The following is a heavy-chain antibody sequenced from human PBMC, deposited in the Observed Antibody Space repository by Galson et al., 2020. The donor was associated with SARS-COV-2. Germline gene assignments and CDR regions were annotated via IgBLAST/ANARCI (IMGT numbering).Heavy chain of an antibody. J-gene: IGHJ3*02. CDR1: GFIFNTYG. D-gene: IGHD3-9*01. CDR3: ARVSILTGYVDAFDI. V-gene: IGHV3-33*01. Sequence: GGSLRLSCAASGFIFNTYGMHWVRQSPGKGLEWVAAIWFDGNFQYYADSVKGRFNISRDNSKNTLFLQMSSLRVEDTAVYYCARVSILTGYVDAFDIWGQGTMVTVSS. CDR2: IWFDGNFQ.